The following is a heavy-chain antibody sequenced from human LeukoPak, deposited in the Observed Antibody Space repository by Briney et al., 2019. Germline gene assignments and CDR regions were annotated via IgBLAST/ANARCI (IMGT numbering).Heavy chain of an antibody. CDR3: ARDMGFDY. CDR2: INHSGST. J-gene: IGHJ4*02. CDR1: GGSFSGYY. V-gene: IGHV4-34*01. Sequence: KPSETLSLTCAVYGGSFSGYYWSWIRQPPGKGLEWIGEINHSGSTNYNPSLKSRVTISVDTSKNQFSLKLSSVTAADTAVYYCARDMGFDYWGQGTLVTVSS.